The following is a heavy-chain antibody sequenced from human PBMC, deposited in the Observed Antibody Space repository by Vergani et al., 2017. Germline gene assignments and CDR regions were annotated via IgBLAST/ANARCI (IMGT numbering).Heavy chain of an antibody. CDR2: IDHTGRP. CDR1: GGSFTSYH. V-gene: IGHV4-34*01. CDR3: ARVNTETNGHLYYYYYMDV. Sequence: QVQLQQWGGGLLKPSETLSLTCVVNGGSFTSYHWTWIRQSPGEGLEWVGDIDHTGRPAYNPSLKSRLTISIDKSRTQFSLTLNSVTATDTAIYFCARVNTETNGHLYYYYYMDVWGQGTAVTVS. D-gene: IGHD4-11*01. J-gene: IGHJ6*03.